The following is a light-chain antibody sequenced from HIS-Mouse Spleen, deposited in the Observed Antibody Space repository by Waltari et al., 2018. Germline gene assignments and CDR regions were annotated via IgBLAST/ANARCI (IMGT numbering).Light chain of an antibody. J-gene: IGLJ3*02. V-gene: IGLV3-19*01. CDR3: NSRDSSGNHWV. Sequence: SSELTQDPAVSVALGQTVRITCQGESLRSYYASWYQQKPGQATVLLIYGKNNRPSGIPDRFSGSSSGNTASLTITGAQAEDEADYYCNSRDSSGNHWVFGGGTKLTVL. CDR1: SLRSYY. CDR2: GKN.